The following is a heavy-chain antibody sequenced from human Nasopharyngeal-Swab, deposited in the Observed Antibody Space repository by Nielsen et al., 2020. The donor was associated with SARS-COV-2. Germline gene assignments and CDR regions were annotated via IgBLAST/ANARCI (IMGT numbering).Heavy chain of an antibody. CDR3: AREAHDYGDYGRFYLDY. Sequence: SETLSLTCTVSGGSISSGDYYWSWIRQPPGKGLEWIGYIYYGGSTYYNPSLKSRVTISVDTSKNQFSLKLSSVTAADTAVYYCAREAHDYGDYGRFYLDYWGQGTLVTVSS. CDR2: IYYGGST. V-gene: IGHV4-30-4*01. D-gene: IGHD4-17*01. J-gene: IGHJ4*02. CDR1: GGSISSGDYY.